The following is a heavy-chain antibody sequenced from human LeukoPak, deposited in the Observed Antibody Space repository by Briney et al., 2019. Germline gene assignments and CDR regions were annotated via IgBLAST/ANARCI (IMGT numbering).Heavy chain of an antibody. CDR1: GCSISSYY. V-gene: IGHV4-4*07. CDR2: IYTSGST. CDR3: VRATIFNVFDI. J-gene: IGHJ3*02. D-gene: IGHD3-3*01. Sequence: SETLSLTCTVSGCSISSYYRSWIRQPAGKGLEWIGRIYTSGSTNYNPSLTSRVTMSVDTSKHQFSLKLSSVTAADTAVYYCVRATIFNVFDIWGQGPMVTFSS.